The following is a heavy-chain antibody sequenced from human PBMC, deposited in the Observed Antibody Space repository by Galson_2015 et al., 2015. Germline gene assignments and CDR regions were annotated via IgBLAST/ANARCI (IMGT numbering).Heavy chain of an antibody. J-gene: IGHJ4*02. D-gene: IGHD6-19*01. CDR3: ARDPVDGSGHFDY. Sequence: SLRLSCAASGFIFSGSAIHWVRQASGRGLEWVGRIKGDGSSIIYADSVKGRFTISRDNTKNTVWLQMNSLRVEDTAVYYCARDPVDGSGHFDYWGQGTL. CDR2: IKGDGSSI. V-gene: IGHV3-74*01. CDR1: GFIFSGSA.